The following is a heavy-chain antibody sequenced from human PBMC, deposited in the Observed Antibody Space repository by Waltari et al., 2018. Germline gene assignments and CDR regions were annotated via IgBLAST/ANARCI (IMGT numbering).Heavy chain of an antibody. J-gene: IGHJ6*02. Sequence: QVQLVESGGGVVQPGRSLRLSCAASGFTFSSYGMHWVRQAPGKGLEWVAVIWYDGSNKYYADSVKGRFTISRDNSKNTLYLQMNSLRAEDTAVYYCARDYTPHYYGMDVWGQGTTVTVSS. CDR3: ARDYTPHYYGMDV. V-gene: IGHV3-33*01. D-gene: IGHD4-4*01. CDR1: GFTFSSYG. CDR2: IWYDGSNK.